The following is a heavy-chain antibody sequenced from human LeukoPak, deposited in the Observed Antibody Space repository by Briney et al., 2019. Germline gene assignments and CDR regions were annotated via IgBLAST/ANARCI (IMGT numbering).Heavy chain of an antibody. CDR1: GFTFSRYG. J-gene: IGHJ4*02. D-gene: IGHD3-9*01. CDR3: AKLQLYYDILSGPVVDS. V-gene: IGHV3-30*02. CDR2: IRYDGSDK. Sequence: GPLRLSCAASGFTFSRYGMHWVRQTPGKGLGGVAFIRYDGSDKYYVESVKAQFTISRDNSKNSLYLQMNSQRAEDTAVYSCAKLQLYYDILSGPVVDSWGQGTLVTVAS.